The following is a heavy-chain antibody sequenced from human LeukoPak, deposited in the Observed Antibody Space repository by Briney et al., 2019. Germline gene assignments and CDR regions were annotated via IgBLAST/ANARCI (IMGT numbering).Heavy chain of an antibody. CDR1: GFTFSSYE. D-gene: IGHD6-6*01. CDR2: ISSSGSTI. Sequence: GGSLRLSCAASGFTFSSYEMNWVRQAPGKGLEWVSYISSSGSTIYYADSVKGRFTISRDNAKNSLYLQMNSLRAEDTAVYYCARDPMDGYSSSSLSDYWGQGTLVTVSS. CDR3: ARDPMDGYSSSSLSDY. J-gene: IGHJ4*02. V-gene: IGHV3-48*03.